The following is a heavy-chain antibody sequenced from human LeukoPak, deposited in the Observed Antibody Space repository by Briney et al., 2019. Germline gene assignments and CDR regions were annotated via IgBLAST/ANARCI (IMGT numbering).Heavy chain of an antibody. CDR1: GYTFTAYY. J-gene: IGHJ5*02. D-gene: IGHD5-24*01. V-gene: IGHV1-2*02. Sequence: ASVKVSCEASGYTFTAYYMHWVRQAPGQGLEWGGWINPSSGGTIYAQKFQDRVTMTRDTSITTVYMELSRLTSDDTAVYYCARDEKSRDGYNFWFDPWGQGTLVTVSS. CDR2: INPSSGGT. CDR3: ARDEKSRDGYNFWFDP.